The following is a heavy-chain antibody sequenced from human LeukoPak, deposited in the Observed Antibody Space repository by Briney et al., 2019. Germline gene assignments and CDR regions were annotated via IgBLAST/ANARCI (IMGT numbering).Heavy chain of an antibody. V-gene: IGHV3-13*05. Sequence: PGGSLRLSCAASGFIFSRYDMHWVRQATGKGLEWVSAIGTVGDPYYPGSVKGRFTISRENAKNSLYLQMNSLRAGDTAVYYCARGFLGDAFDIWGQGTMVTVSS. J-gene: IGHJ3*02. CDR3: ARGFLGDAFDI. CDR1: GFIFSRYD. D-gene: IGHD3-3*01. CDR2: IGTVGDP.